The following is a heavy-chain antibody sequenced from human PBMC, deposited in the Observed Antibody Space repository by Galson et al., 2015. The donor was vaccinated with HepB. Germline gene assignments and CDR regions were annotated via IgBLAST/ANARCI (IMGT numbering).Heavy chain of an antibody. V-gene: IGHV3-48*02. D-gene: IGHD4-23*01. J-gene: IGHJ3*02. CDR1: GFNFRSYS. CDR3: SRRTVVSSYDAFDI. Sequence: SLRLSCAVSGFNFRSYSMNWVRQAPGKGLEWISHISSSSSRIYYADSVKGRFTVSRDNAKSSLYLQMNSLRDEDTAVFYCSRRTVVSSYDAFDIWGQGTKVIVSS. CDR2: ISSSSSRI.